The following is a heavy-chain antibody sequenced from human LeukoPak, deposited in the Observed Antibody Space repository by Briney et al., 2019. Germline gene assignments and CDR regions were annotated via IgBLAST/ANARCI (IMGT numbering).Heavy chain of an antibody. Sequence: GGSLRLSCAASGFTFSSYAMSWVRQAPGKGLEWVSAISGSGGSTYYADSVKGRFTISRDNSKNTLFLQMNSLKIEDTAVYYCTTDLAAVGTGFSYWGRGTLVTASS. CDR1: GFTFSSYA. D-gene: IGHD6-13*01. CDR3: TTDLAAVGTGFSY. V-gene: IGHV3-23*01. CDR2: ISGSGGST. J-gene: IGHJ4*02.